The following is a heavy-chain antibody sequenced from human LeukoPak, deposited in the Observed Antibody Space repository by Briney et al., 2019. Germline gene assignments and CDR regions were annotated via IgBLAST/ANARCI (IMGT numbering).Heavy chain of an antibody. CDR2: IYYSGST. V-gene: IGHV4-39*07. CDR1: GGSISSSSYY. D-gene: IGHD6-19*01. Sequence: SETLSLTCTVSGGSISSSSYYWGWIRQPPGKGLEWIGTIYYSGSTYYNPSLKSRVTISVDPSKNQFSLKLSSVTAADTAVYYCARDSGGRAVAATNNWFDPWGQGTLVTVSS. J-gene: IGHJ5*02. CDR3: ARDSGGRAVAATNNWFDP.